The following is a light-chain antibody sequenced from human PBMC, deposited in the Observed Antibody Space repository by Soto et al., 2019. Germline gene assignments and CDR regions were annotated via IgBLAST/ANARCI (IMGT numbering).Light chain of an antibody. Sequence: QSALTQPRSVSGSPGQSVTISCTGTSRDVGGYNYVSWYQQHPGKAPKLVIYDVSKRPSGVPDRFSGSKSGNTASLTISGLQAEDEADYYCCSYAGNSLWVFGGGTKLTVL. CDR1: SRDVGGYNY. CDR2: DVS. V-gene: IGLV2-11*01. J-gene: IGLJ3*02. CDR3: CSYAGNSLWV.